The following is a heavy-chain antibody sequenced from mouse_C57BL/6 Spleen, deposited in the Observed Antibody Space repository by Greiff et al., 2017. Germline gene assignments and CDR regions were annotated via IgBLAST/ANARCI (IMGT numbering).Heavy chain of an antibody. Sequence: VQLQQSGAELVRPGASVKLSCTASGFNIKDYYMHWVKQRPEQGLEWIGRIDPEDGDTEYAPKFQGKATMTADTSSNAAYLQLSSLTSADTAVYYCTTTVVNWYFDVWGTGTTVTVSS. CDR3: TTTVVNWYFDV. D-gene: IGHD1-1*01. J-gene: IGHJ1*03. V-gene: IGHV14-1*01. CDR1: GFNIKDYY. CDR2: IDPEDGDT.